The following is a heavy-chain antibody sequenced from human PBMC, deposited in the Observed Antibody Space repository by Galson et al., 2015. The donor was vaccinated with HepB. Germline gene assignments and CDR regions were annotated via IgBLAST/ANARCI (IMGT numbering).Heavy chain of an antibody. D-gene: IGHD6-19*01. CDR2: ISYDGSNK. CDR1: GFTFSCHL. J-gene: IGHJ4*02. CDR3: AKDPYLYSALAGTMAGFDY. V-gene: IGHV3-30*18. Sequence: SLRLSCAASGFTFSCHLMHWIRQAPGKGLLWVAVISYDGSNKYYADSVKGRFTISRDNSKNTLYLQMNSLRAEDTALYYCAKDPYLYSALAGTMAGFDYWGQGTLVTVSS.